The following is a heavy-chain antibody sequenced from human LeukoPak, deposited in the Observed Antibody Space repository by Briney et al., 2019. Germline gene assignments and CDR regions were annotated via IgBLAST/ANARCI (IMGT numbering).Heavy chain of an antibody. V-gene: IGHV1-2*02. D-gene: IGHD1-1*01. CDR1: GYTYTGYY. Sequence: ASVKVSCKASGYTYTGYYMHWVRQAPGQGLEWMGWINPNSGGTNYAQKLQGRVTMTRDTSISTAYMELRRLRSDDTAVYYCATGPGRHAWFDPWGQGTLVTVSS. J-gene: IGHJ5*02. CDR2: INPNSGGT. CDR3: ATGPGRHAWFDP.